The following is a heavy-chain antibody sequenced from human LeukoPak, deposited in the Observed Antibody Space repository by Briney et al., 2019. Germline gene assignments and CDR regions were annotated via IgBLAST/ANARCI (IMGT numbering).Heavy chain of an antibody. CDR2: IYYSGST. V-gene: IGHV4-30-4*01. D-gene: IGHD6-13*01. CDR1: GGSLSSGDYY. J-gene: IGHJ4*02. CDR3: AVTPSYSSSWYVGY. Sequence: SETLSLTCTVSGGSLSSGDYYWSWLRQPPGRGLEWIGYIYYSGSTYYNPSLKSRVTISVDTSKNQFSLKLSSVTAADTAVYYCAVTPSYSSSWYVGYWGQGTLVTVS.